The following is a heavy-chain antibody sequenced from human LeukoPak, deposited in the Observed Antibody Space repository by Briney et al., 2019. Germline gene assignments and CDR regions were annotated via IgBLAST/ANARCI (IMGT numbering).Heavy chain of an antibody. CDR2: ISSSSSYI. D-gene: IGHD3-10*01. CDR3: ARDLNGFGEFTFDY. J-gene: IGHJ4*02. CDR1: GFNFNTYT. Sequence: PGGSLRLSCAASGFNFNTYTMSWVRQAPGKGLEWVSSISSSSSYIYYADSVKGRFTISRDNAKNSLYLQMNSLRAEDTAVYYCARDLNGFGEFTFDYWGQGTLVTVSS. V-gene: IGHV3-21*01.